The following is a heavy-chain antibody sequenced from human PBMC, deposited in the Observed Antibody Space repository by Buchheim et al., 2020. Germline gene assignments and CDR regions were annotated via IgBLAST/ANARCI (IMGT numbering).Heavy chain of an antibody. CDR3: TTPTCGGDCLPFDY. D-gene: IGHD2-21*02. CDR2: IRSKAYGGTT. Sequence: EVQLVESGGGLVQPGRSLRLSCTASGFTFGDYAMSWVRQAPGKGLEWVGFIRSKAYGGTTEYAASVKGRFTISRDDSKSIAYLQMNSLKTEDTAVYYCTTPTCGGDCLPFDYWGQGTL. V-gene: IGHV3-49*04. CDR1: GFTFGDYA. J-gene: IGHJ4*02.